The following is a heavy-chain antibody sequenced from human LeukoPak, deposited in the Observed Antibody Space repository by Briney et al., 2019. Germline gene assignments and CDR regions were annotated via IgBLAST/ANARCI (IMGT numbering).Heavy chain of an antibody. CDR3: ARDILSTYYYMDV. CDR1: GGTFSSYA. CDR2: IIPIFGTA. V-gene: IGHV1-69*05. D-gene: IGHD2-21*01. J-gene: IGHJ6*03. Sequence: SVNVSCKASGGTFSSYAISWVRQAPGQGLEWMGGIIPIFGTANYAQKFQGRVTITTDESTSTAYMELSSLRSEDTAVYYCARDILSTYYYMDVWGKGTTVTVSS.